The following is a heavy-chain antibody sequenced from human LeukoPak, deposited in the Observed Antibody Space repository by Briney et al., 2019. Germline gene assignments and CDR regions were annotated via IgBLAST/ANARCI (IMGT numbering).Heavy chain of an antibody. CDR3: AREGLSYYYGMDV. Sequence: GGSLRLSCAASGFTFSSYSMSWVRQAPGKGLEWVSSISSSSSYIYYADSVKGRFTISRDNAKNSLYLQMNSLRAEDTAVYYCAREGLSYYYGMDVWGQGTTVTVSS. CDR1: GFTFSSYS. CDR2: ISSSSSYI. V-gene: IGHV3-21*01. J-gene: IGHJ6*02.